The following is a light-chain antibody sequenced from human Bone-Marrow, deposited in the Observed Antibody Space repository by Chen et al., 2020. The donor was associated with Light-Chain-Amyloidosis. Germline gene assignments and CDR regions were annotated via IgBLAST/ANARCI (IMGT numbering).Light chain of an antibody. CDR2: RDT. V-gene: IGLV3-25*03. J-gene: IGLJ2*01. CDR3: QSADSSGTYEVI. Sequence: SYELTHPPSVSVYPGQTPRLTCSGDDFPTNYAYWYQQKPGQDPVLVIHRDTERPSGMSERFSGSSSGTTATLTISGVQAEDEADYHCQSADSSGTYEVIFGGGTKLTVL. CDR1: DFPTNY.